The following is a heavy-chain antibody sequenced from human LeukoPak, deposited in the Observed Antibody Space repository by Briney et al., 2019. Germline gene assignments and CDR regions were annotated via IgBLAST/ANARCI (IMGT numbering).Heavy chain of an antibody. D-gene: IGHD4-17*01. CDR3: ARDRDYGDYYDAFDI. CDR2: IYYSGST. Sequence: SETLSLTCTVSGGSISSYYWSWIRQPPGKGLEWIGYIYYSGSTNYNPSLKSRVTISVDTSKNQFSLKLSSVTAADTAVYYCARDRDYGDYYDAFDIWGQGTMVTVSS. J-gene: IGHJ3*02. V-gene: IGHV4-59*01. CDR1: GGSISSYY.